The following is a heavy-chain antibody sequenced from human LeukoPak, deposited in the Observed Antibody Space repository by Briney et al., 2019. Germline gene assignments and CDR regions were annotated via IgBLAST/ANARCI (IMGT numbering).Heavy chain of an antibody. D-gene: IGHD6-6*01. CDR2: IYTSGST. V-gene: IGHV4-61*02. J-gene: IGHJ5*02. CDR1: GGSISNTLYY. Sequence: PSETLSLTCTVSGGSISNTLYYWSWIRQPAGKGLEWIGRIYTSGSTNYNPSLKSRVTMSVDTSKNQFSLKLSSVTAADTAVYYCARGTWGPGYSSSSSWFDPWGQGTLVTVSS. CDR3: ARGTWGPGYSSSSSWFDP.